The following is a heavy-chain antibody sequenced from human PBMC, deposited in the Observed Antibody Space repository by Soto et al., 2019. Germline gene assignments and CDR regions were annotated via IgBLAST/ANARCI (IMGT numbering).Heavy chain of an antibody. J-gene: IGHJ4*02. CDR3: ARVDHRGYFAILTDY. D-gene: IGHD3-9*01. Sequence: SETLSLTCTVSGDSLSSGGHYWSWIRQHPGKGLEWIGHIYDSVNTYYSPSLRSRVTISADMSKNQFSLNLRSVTAADTAVYYCARVDHRGYFAILTDYWGQGTLVTVSS. V-gene: IGHV4-31*03. CDR1: GDSLSSGGHY. CDR2: IYDSVNT.